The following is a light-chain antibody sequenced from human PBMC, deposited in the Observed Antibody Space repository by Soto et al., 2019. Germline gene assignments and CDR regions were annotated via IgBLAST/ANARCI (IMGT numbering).Light chain of an antibody. V-gene: IGKV3-20*01. CDR2: GAS. CDR3: QLYGSSPLFT. CDR1: QSISGTY. Sequence: EIVLTQSPDTLSLSPGERATLSCRASQSISGTYLAWFQQKPGQTPRLLLSGASRRATGIPERFSGSGSGTNFTLTISRLEPEDFAVYWCQLYGSSPLFTFGPGTKVDIK. J-gene: IGKJ3*01.